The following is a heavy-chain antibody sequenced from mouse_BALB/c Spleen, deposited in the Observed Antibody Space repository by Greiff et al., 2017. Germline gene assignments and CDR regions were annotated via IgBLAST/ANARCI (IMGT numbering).Heavy chain of an antibody. CDR1: GFSLTRYG. CDR2: IWSDGST. J-gene: IGHJ4*01. Sequence: QVQLKQSGPDLVAPSQSLSITCTVSGFSLTRYGVHWVRQPPGKGLEWLVVIWSDGSTTYNSALKSRLSISKDNSKSQVFLQMNSLQTDDTAMYYCARHYDGRSYAMDYWGQGTSVTVSS. V-gene: IGHV2-6-2*01. D-gene: IGHD1-1*01. CDR3: ARHYDGRSYAMDY.